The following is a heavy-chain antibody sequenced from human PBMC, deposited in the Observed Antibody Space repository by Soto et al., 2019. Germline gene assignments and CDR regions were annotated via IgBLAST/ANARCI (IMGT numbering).Heavy chain of an antibody. CDR1: GFSFSNYA. CDR2: ISGSTSTT. CDR3: AKDRTSSANWIGGMDV. D-gene: IGHD1-1*01. Sequence: EVQLLESGGGLVQPGGSLRLSCAASGFSFSNYAMSWVRQAPGKGLEWVSAISGSTSTTAYADSVKGRFTISRDNSKNTLYLQMNTVRVEDTAVYYCAKDRTSSANWIGGMDVWGQGTTVTV. V-gene: IGHV3-23*01. J-gene: IGHJ6*02.